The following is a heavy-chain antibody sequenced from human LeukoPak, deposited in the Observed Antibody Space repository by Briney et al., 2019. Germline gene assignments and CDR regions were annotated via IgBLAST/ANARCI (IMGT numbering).Heavy chain of an antibody. CDR2: IFYGGST. V-gene: IGHV4-39*01. CDR1: GASISGSSDY. J-gene: IGHJ4*02. Sequence: PSETLSLTCTVSGASISGSSDYWGWIRQAPGKGLEWIGSIFYGGSTHYNPSLKSRATISVDTSKNQFSLKLTSVTAADAAMYHCARQVPTAAADTRGYFDYWGQGTVVTVSS. CDR3: ARQVPTAAADTRGYFDY. D-gene: IGHD6-25*01.